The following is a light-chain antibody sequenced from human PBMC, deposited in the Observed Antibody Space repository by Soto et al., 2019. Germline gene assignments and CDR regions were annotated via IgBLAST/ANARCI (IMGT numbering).Light chain of an antibody. J-gene: IGKJ4*01. CDR3: QQRSNWPRT. Sequence: EIVLTQSPATLSLSPGERATLSCRASQSVSSYLAWYQQKPGQAPRLLIYDASNRATGIQARFSGSGSGTDFPLTISSLQPEDFAVYYFQQRSNWPRTFGGGTKVEIK. CDR2: DAS. CDR1: QSVSSY. V-gene: IGKV3-11*01.